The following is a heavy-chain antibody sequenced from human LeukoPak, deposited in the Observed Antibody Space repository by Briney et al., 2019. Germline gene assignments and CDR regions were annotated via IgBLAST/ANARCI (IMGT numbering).Heavy chain of an antibody. V-gene: IGHV4-59*08. J-gene: IGHJ6*02. CDR3: ARGLWSPQYYYGSGRDNYYYGMDV. D-gene: IGHD3-10*01. CDR1: GGSFSGYY. Sequence: SETLSLTCAVYGGSFSGYYWSWIRQPPGKGLEWIGYIYYSGSTNYNPSLKSRVTISVDTSKNQFSLKLSSVTAADTAVYYCARGLWSPQYYYGSGRDNYYYGMDVWGQGTTVTVSS. CDR2: IYYSGST.